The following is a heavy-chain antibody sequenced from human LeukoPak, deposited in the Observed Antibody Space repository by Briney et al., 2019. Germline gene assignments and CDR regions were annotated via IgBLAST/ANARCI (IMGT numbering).Heavy chain of an antibody. Sequence: SETLSLTCAVYGDSFSGYYWNWFRQPPGEGLEWIGEINHSGSSANTNPSLKSRVTMSVDMSKNQFSLKLSNVTAADTAVYYCARKSGYARDYWGQGNTVTVSS. D-gene: IGHD5-12*01. CDR1: GDSFSGYY. J-gene: IGHJ4*02. CDR3: ARKSGYARDY. V-gene: IGHV4-34*01. CDR2: INHSGSSA.